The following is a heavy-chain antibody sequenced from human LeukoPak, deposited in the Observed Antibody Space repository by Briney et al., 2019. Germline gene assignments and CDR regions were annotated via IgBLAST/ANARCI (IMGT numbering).Heavy chain of an antibody. CDR3: ARQIGPVRRGFDY. Sequence: PSETLSLPATVSGGSISSYHWSWIRQPAGKGLEWIGRIYTSGSTNYNPSLKSRVTMSVDTSKNQFSLKLSSVTAADTAVYYCARQIGPVRRGFDYWGQGTLVTVSS. CDR1: GGSISSYH. D-gene: IGHD3-10*01. J-gene: IGHJ4*02. V-gene: IGHV4-4*07. CDR2: IYTSGST.